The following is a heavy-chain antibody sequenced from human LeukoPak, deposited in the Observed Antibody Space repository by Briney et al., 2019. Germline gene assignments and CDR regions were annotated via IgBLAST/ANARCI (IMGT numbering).Heavy chain of an antibody. CDR1: GYTFTNYD. CDR3: ARTESWTGTTDYYYMDV. Sequence: SVKVSCKASGYTFTNYDINWVRQATGEGLEWMGWMNPNSANTGYAQKIQGRVTMTRNTSISTADMELSSLRSEDTAVYYCARTESWTGTTDYYYMDVWGKGTTVTVSS. D-gene: IGHD1-1*01. J-gene: IGHJ6*03. CDR2: MNPNSANT. V-gene: IGHV1-8*01.